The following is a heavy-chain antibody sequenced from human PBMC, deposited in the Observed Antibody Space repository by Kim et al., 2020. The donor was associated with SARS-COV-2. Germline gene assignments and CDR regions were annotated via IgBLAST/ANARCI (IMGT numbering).Heavy chain of an antibody. Sequence: DSVKGRFTISRDNAKNSLYLQMNSLRAEDTAVYYCARDLTGAMVRGVIDYWGQGTLVTVSS. CDR3: ARDLTGAMVRGVIDY. J-gene: IGHJ4*02. D-gene: IGHD3-10*01. V-gene: IGHV3-7*01.